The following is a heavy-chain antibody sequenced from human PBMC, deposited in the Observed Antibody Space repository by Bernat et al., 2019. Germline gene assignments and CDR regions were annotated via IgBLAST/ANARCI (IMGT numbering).Heavy chain of an antibody. Sequence: EVQLVESGGGLVQPGGSLRLSCAASGFAFSSYSMNWVRQAPGKGLEWVSYISSSSSTIYYADSVKGRFTISRDNAKNSLYLQMNSLRDEDTAVYYCARVVLTVTNPFDYWGQGTLVTVSS. J-gene: IGHJ4*02. D-gene: IGHD4-17*01. CDR3: ARVVLTVTNPFDY. CDR2: ISSSSSTI. CDR1: GFAFSSYS. V-gene: IGHV3-48*02.